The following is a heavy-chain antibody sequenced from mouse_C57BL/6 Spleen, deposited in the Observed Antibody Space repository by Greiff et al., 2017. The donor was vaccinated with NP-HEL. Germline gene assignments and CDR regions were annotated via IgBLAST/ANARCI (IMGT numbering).Heavy chain of an antibody. CDR3: ARSYGYYGDYFDY. CDR1: GFTFTDYY. CDR2: IRHKANGYTT. D-gene: IGHD2-3*01. Sequence: VQLQQSGGGLVQPGGSLSLSCAASGFTFTDYYMSWVRQPPGKALEWLGFIRHKANGYTTEYSASVKGRFTISSDNAQSILYLQMNALRAEDSATYYCARSYGYYGDYFDYWGQGTTLTVSS. J-gene: IGHJ2*01. V-gene: IGHV7-3*01.